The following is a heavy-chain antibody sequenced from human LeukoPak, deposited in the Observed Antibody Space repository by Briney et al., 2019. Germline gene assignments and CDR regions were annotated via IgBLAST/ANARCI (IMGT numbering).Heavy chain of an antibody. CDR3: AKGRNYFPIDY. D-gene: IGHD2/OR15-2a*01. J-gene: IGHJ4*02. V-gene: IGHV3-53*01. CDR1: TFAVSAYH. Sequence: GGSLRLSCAASTFAVSAYHVTWVRQTPGRGLEWVSVFLNDGRAFYADSVRGRFTTSTDNSRNTVDLQMNSLGAEDTAVYYCAKGRNYFPIDYWGQGTLVTVSS. CDR2: FLNDGRA.